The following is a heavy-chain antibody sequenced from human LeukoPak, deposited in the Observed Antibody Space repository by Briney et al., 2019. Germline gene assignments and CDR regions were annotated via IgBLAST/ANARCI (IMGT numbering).Heavy chain of an antibody. CDR2: ISYDGSNK. CDR1: GFTFSSYA. J-gene: IGHJ4*02. Sequence: PGGSLRLSCAASGFTFSSYAMHWVRQAPGKGLEWVAVISYDGSNKYYADSVKGRFTISRDNSKNTLYLQMNSLRAEDTAVYYCATPLVGANDYWGQGTLVTVSS. V-gene: IGHV3-30*04. D-gene: IGHD1-26*01. CDR3: ATPLVGANDY.